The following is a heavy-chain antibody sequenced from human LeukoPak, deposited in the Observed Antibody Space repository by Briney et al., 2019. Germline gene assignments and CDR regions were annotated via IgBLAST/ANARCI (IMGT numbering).Heavy chain of an antibody. CDR1: GGSISSSSYY. J-gene: IGHJ5*02. CDR2: IYYSGST. CDR3: ARDSGLAAAGTDRNWFDP. Sequence: PSETLSLTCTASGGSISSSSYYWGWIRQPPGKGLEWIGSIYYSGSTYYNPSLKSRVTISVDTSKNQFSLKLSSVTAADTAVYYCARDSGLAAAGTDRNWFDPWGQGTLVTVSS. D-gene: IGHD6-13*01. V-gene: IGHV4-39*02.